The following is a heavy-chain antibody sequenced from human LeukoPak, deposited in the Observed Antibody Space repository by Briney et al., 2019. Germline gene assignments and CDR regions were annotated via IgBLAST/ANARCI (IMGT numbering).Heavy chain of an antibody. V-gene: IGHV4-4*07. D-gene: IGHD3-9*01. CDR1: GGSISSYY. CDR2: IYTSGST. CDR3: ASSYYDILTGYSHDY. J-gene: IGHJ4*02. Sequence: PSETLSLTCTVSGGSISSYYWSWIRQPAGKGLEWIGRIYTSGSTNYNPSLKSRVTMSVDTSKNQFSLKLSSVTAADTAVYYCASSYYDILTGYSHDYWGQGTLVTVSS.